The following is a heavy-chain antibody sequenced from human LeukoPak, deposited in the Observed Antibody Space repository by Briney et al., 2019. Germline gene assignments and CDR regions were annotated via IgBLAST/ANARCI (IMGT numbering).Heavy chain of an antibody. CDR1: GGSISSGGHY. Sequence: SETLSLTCTVSGGSISSGGHYWSWIRQPPGKGLEWIGYIYYSGNTNYNPSLKSRVTISVDTSKNQFSLKLSSVTAADTAVYYCAVRWYYYGSAWGYWGQGTLVTVSS. CDR3: AVRWYYYGSAWGY. CDR2: IYYSGNT. D-gene: IGHD3-10*01. J-gene: IGHJ4*02. V-gene: IGHV4-61*08.